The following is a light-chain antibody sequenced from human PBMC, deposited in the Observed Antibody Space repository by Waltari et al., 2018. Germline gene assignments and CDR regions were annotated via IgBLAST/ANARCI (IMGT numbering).Light chain of an antibody. J-gene: IGLJ3*02. CDR2: GNN. CDR3: NSRDSSGTWV. CDR1: RIRRHS. Sequence: SSDLTQDPALHVALGQLARVTCQGDRIRRHSSSWYQQKPGQAPVLVIYGNNNRPSGIPDRFSGSSSGNTASLTITGAQAEDEADYYCNSRDSSGTWVFGGGTKLTVL. V-gene: IGLV3-19*01.